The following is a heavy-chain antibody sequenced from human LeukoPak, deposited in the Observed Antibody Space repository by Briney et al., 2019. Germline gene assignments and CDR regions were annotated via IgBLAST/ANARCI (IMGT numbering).Heavy chain of an antibody. D-gene: IGHD6-6*01. CDR2: INPNSGGT. CDR3: ARDLSSSSSRGLDY. J-gene: IGHJ4*02. Sequence: ASVKVSCKASGYTFTSYAMHWVRQAPGQGLEWMGRINPNSGGTNYAQKFQGRVTMTRDTSISTAYMELSRLRSDDTAVYYCARDLSSSSSRGLDYWGQGTLVTVSS. V-gene: IGHV1-2*06. CDR1: GYTFTSYA.